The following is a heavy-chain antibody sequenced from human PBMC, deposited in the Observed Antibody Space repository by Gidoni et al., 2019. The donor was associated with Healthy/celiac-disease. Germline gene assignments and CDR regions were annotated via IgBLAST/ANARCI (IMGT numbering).Heavy chain of an antibody. Sequence: EVQLVESGGGLVKPGGSLRLSCAASGFTFSSYSMNWVRQAPGKGLEWVSSISSSSSYIYYADSVKGRFTISRDNAKNSLYLQMNSLRAEDTAVYYCARKGDTMIVVGGFDYWGQGTLVTVSS. J-gene: IGHJ4*02. CDR1: GFTFSSYS. D-gene: IGHD3-22*01. CDR2: ISSSSSYI. V-gene: IGHV3-21*01. CDR3: ARKGDTMIVVGGFDY.